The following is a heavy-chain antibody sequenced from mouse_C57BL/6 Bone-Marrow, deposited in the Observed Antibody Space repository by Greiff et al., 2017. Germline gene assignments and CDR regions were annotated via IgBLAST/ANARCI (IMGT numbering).Heavy chain of an antibody. CDR1: GFTFSDYY. Sequence: EVKLVESGGGLVQPGGSLKLSCAASGFTFSDYYMYWVRQTPEKRLEWVAYISNGGGSTYYPDTVKGSFTLSRDNAKNTLYLHMSRLKSDDTAMYYCARSAGSSYTWFAYWGQGTLVTVSA. D-gene: IGHD1-1*01. V-gene: IGHV5-12*01. J-gene: IGHJ3*01. CDR2: ISNGGGST. CDR3: ARSAGSSYTWFAY.